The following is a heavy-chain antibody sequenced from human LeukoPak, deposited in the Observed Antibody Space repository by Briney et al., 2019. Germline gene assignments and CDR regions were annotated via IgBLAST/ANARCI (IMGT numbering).Heavy chain of an antibody. V-gene: IGHV3-23*01. CDR2: ISGSGGKT. Sequence: PGGPLRLSCAASGFTFSSYAMSWVRQAPGKGLEWGSGISGSGGKTYYADSVKGRFTISRDNFKNTLYLQRNSLRAEDTAVYYCAKDWTGAKPFDLWGRGTLVTVSS. D-gene: IGHD3/OR15-3a*01. CDR1: GFTFSSYA. CDR3: AKDWTGAKPFDL. J-gene: IGHJ2*01.